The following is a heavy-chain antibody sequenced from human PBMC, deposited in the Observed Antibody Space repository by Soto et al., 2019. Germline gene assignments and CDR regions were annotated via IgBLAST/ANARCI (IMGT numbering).Heavy chain of an antibody. Sequence: QITLKESGPTLVKPTQTLTRTCPFSGFSLNTRGGGGAWVRHPPGRPLEWLAVIYWTDDKRYSPSLKSRLSITKDTSKNQVVLTMTNMDPMDTAIFFCAHKLPVTTSAFDIWGQGTMVTVSS. CDR1: GFSLNTRGGG. CDR2: IYWTDDK. V-gene: IGHV2-5*01. J-gene: IGHJ3*02. D-gene: IGHD4-17*01. CDR3: AHKLPVTTSAFDI.